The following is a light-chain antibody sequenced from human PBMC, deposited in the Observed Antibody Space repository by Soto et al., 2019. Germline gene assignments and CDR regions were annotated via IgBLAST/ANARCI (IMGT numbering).Light chain of an antibody. CDR2: AAY. J-gene: IGKJ2*01. V-gene: IGKV1-39*01. CDR3: KNNHGTPYT. Sequence: DIQMTQSPSALSASVGDRVTITCRASQTISTYLNWYQQKPGKAPKLLIYAAYTLQSRVTSRFSGSGSGTDFPLTISSLQPEDFETYNCKNNHGTPYTFGQGTRLEIK. CDR1: QTISTY.